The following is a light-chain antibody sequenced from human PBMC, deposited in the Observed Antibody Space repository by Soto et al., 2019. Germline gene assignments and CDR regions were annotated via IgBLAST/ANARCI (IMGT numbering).Light chain of an antibody. J-gene: IGKJ1*01. CDR2: GAS. CDR3: QQYNNRPPWT. CDR1: QSVSSN. Sequence: EIVMTQSPATLSLSPGERATLSCRASQSVSSNLAWYQQKPGQAPRLLIYGASTRATGVPARFSGSGSGTEFTLTISSLQSEDFVVYYCQQYNNRPPWTFGKGTKVEIK. V-gene: IGKV3-15*01.